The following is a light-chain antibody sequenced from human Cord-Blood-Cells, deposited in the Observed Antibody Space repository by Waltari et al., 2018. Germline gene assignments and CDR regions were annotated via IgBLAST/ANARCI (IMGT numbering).Light chain of an antibody. CDR3: SSYTSSSTWV. J-gene: IGLJ3*02. Sequence: QSALTQPASVSGSPGQSITISCTGTSSDVGGYNYVSWYQQHPGKAPKLMIYDVSKRPSGVSNRFSGSTSGKTASLTISGLQAEDEADYYCSSYTSSSTWVFGGGTKLTVL. CDR2: DVS. CDR1: SSDVGGYNY. V-gene: IGLV2-14*01.